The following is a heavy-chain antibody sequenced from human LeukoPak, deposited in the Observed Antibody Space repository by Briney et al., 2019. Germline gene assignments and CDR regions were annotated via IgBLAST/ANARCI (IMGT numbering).Heavy chain of an antibody. Sequence: GGSLRLSCAASGFTFSSYAMSWVRQAPGKGLEWVSVISGSGYSTYYADSVKGRFTISRDNSKNTLYLQMNSLRAEDTAVYYCANPYGDYSYWGQGTLVTVSS. CDR2: ISGSGYST. CDR1: GFTFSSYA. CDR3: ANPYGDYSY. V-gene: IGHV3-23*01. D-gene: IGHD4-17*01. J-gene: IGHJ4*02.